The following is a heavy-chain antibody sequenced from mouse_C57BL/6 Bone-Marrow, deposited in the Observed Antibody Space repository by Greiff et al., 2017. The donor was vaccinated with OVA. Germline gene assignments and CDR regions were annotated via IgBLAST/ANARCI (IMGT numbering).Heavy chain of an antibody. J-gene: IGHJ4*01. Sequence: QVQLQQPGAELVKPGASVKLSCKASGYTFTSYWMHWVKQRPGQGLEWIGMIHPNSGSTNYNEKFKSKATLTVDKSSSTAYMQLSSLTSEDSAVYYCARAPYGYYGGSYDAMDYWGQGTSVTVS. CDR2: IHPNSGST. CDR3: ARAPYGYYGGSYDAMDY. CDR1: GYTFTSYW. D-gene: IGHD1-1*01. V-gene: IGHV1-64*01.